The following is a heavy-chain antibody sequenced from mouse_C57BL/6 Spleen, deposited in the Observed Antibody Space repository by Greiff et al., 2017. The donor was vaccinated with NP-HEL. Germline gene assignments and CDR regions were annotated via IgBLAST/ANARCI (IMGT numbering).Heavy chain of an antibody. CDR3: ARGEENFDY. Sequence: VQLQQSGAELVRPGTSLKVSCKASGYAFTNYLIEWVKQRPGQGLEWIGVINPGSGGTNYNEKFKGKATLTADKSSSTAYMQLSSLTSEDSAVYFCARGEENFDYWGQGTTLTVSS. CDR1: GYAFTNYL. CDR2: INPGSGGT. J-gene: IGHJ2*01. V-gene: IGHV1-54*01.